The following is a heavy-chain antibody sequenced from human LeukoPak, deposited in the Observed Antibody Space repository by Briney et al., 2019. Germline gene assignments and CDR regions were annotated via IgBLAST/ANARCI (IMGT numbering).Heavy chain of an antibody. CDR3: ARDRPLYYYDSSGYVDY. J-gene: IGHJ4*02. CDR1: GFNFSSYG. CDR2: IWYDGSNK. V-gene: IGHV3-33*01. Sequence: GGSLRLSCAASGFNFSSYGMHWVRQAPGKGLEWVAVIWYDGSNKYYADSVKGRFTISRDNSKNTLYLQMNSLRAEDTAVYYCARDRPLYYYDSSGYVDYWGQGTLVTVSS. D-gene: IGHD3-22*01.